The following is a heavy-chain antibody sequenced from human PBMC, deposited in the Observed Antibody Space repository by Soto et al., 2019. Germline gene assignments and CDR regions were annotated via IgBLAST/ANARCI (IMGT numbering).Heavy chain of an antibody. CDR2: ISSREVTV. CDR3: ARVSASGWHVNGRDYFDS. Sequence: GSLRLSCAASGFTFSNYYMTWIRQAPGKGLECLSYISSREVTVYYADSVKGRFTISRDNTKNSLYLRMTTLRDEDTAVYYCARVSASGWHVNGRDYFDSWGQGTLVTVSS. J-gene: IGHJ4*02. CDR1: GFTFSNYY. D-gene: IGHD6-19*01. V-gene: IGHV3-11*01.